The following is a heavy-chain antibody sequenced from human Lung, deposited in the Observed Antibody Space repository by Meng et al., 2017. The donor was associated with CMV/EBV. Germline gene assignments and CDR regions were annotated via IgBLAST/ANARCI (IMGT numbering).Heavy chain of an antibody. CDR3: AREPLPRTYYYDSSGPKTGTFGAFDI. D-gene: IGHD3-22*01. CDR2: IYYSGST. Sequence: LXXTVSGGSISSGGYYWSWIRQHPGKGLEWIGYIYYSGSTYYNPSLKSRVTISVDTSKNQFSLKLSSVTAADPAVYYRAREPLPRTYYYDSSGPKTGTFGAFDIWGQGTMVTVSS. V-gene: IGHV4-31*03. J-gene: IGHJ3*02. CDR1: GGSISSGGYY.